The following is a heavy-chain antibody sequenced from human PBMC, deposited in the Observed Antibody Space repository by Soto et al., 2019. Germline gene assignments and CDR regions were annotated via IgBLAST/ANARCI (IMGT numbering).Heavy chain of an antibody. V-gene: IGHV3-21*06. J-gene: IGHJ3*02. Sequence: EVQLVESGGGLVKPGGSLRLSCVDSGFTLSSYSMIWVRQAPGKGLEWVSSISTSSSPIFYAYSLKGRFTSSRDNAKNSLYLQMNSLRAEDTAIYYCLRGGSGYTRDEVLEIWGQGTMVTVSS. CDR1: GFTLSSYS. CDR2: ISTSSSPI. D-gene: IGHD2-2*02. CDR3: LRGGSGYTRDEVLEI.